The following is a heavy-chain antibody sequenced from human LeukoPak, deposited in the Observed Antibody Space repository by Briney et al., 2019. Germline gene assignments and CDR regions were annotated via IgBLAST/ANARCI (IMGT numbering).Heavy chain of an antibody. CDR2: IYHSGST. V-gene: IGHV4-38-2*02. CDR1: DFSIISGYY. D-gene: IGHD5-12*01. Sequence: SETLSFTCTVSDFSIISGYYWGWIRQRPGKGLEWIGSIYHSGSTYYNPSLKSRVTISLDTSKNQFSLKLTSVTAADTAVYYCARDESGYNYFDYWGQGTLVTVSS. J-gene: IGHJ4*02. CDR3: ARDESGYNYFDY.